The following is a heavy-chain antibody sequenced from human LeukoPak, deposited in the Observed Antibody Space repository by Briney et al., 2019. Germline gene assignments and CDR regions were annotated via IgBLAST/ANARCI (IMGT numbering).Heavy chain of an antibody. D-gene: IGHD3-10*01. CDR2: ISWNSGLL. V-gene: IGHV3-9*01. J-gene: IGHJ4*02. CDR1: GFTFDDYS. Sequence: GRSLRLSCAASGFTFDDYSMHWVRQAPGKGLEWVSGISWNSGLLGYADSVKGRFTISRDNTKNSLYLQMNSLRPEDTALYYCAKDSYGGSGSYYLYSFDYWGQGTLVTVFS. CDR3: AKDSYGGSGSYYLYSFDY.